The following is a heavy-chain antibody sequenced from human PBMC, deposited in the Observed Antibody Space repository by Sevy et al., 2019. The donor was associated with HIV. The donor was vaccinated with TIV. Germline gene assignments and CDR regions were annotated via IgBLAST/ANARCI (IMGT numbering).Heavy chain of an antibody. CDR2: ISYDGSNK. J-gene: IGHJ6*02. Sequence: GGSLRLSCAASGFTFSSYGMHWVRQAPGKGLEWVAVISYDGSNKYYADSVKGRFTISRDNSKNTLYLQMNSLRAEDTAVYYCAKDHGTMVRGVILPSYYYGMDVWGQGTTVTVSS. CDR3: AKDHGTMVRGVILPSYYYGMDV. V-gene: IGHV3-30*18. CDR1: GFTFSSYG. D-gene: IGHD3-10*01.